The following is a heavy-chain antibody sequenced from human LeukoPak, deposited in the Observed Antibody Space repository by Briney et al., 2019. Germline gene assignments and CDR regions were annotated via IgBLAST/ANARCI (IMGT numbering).Heavy chain of an antibody. CDR3: AIGVRLDAFDI. CDR1: GGPISSYY. V-gene: IGHV4-4*07. CDR2: IYTSGST. J-gene: IGHJ3*02. Sequence: SETLSLTCTVSGGPISSYYWSWIRQPAGKGLEWIGRIYTSGSTNYNPSLKSRVTMSVDTSKNQFSLKLSSVAAADTALYYCAIGVRLDAFDIWGQGTLVTVSS. D-gene: IGHD5-12*01.